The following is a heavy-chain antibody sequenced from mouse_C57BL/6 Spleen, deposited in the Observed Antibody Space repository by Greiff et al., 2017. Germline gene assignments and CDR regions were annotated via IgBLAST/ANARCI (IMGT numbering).Heavy chain of an antibody. Sequence: VQLQQSGAELVRPGTSVKVSCKASGYAFTNYLIEWVKQRPGQGLEWIGVINPGSGGTNYNEKFKGKATLTADKSSSTAYMQLSSLTSEDTAVYYCAREGHYSNYRFAYWGQGTLVTVSA. CDR1: GYAFTNYL. CDR3: AREGHYSNYRFAY. CDR2: INPGSGGT. J-gene: IGHJ3*01. D-gene: IGHD2-5*01. V-gene: IGHV1-54*01.